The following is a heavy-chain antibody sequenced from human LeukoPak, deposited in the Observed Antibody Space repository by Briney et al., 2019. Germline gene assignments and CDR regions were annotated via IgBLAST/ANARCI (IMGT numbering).Heavy chain of an antibody. D-gene: IGHD2-8*01. CDR3: ARGCMLFFSMDY. V-gene: IGHV1-69*13. CDR2: IIPIFGTA. CDR1: GGTFSSYA. Sequence: GASVKVSCKASGGTFSSYAISWVRQPPGQGLEWMGGIIPIFGTANYAQKFQGRVTITADESTSTAYMELSSLRSEDTAVYYCARGCMLFFSMDYWGQGTLVAVSS. J-gene: IGHJ4*02.